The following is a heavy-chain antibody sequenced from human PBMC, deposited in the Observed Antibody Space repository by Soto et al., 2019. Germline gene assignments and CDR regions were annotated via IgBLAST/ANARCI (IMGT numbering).Heavy chain of an antibody. CDR2: IKPDGSDK. D-gene: IGHD1-26*01. J-gene: IGHJ3*02. CDR3: ARDPSIAGVPDAFDI. CDR1: GFTFSSYW. Sequence: PGGSLRLSCAASGFTFSSYWMSWIRQAPGKGLEWVANIKPDGSDKYHVDSVKGRFTISRDNAKNSLYLQMNSLRAEDTAVYYCARDPSIAGVPDAFDIWGQGTMVTVSS. V-gene: IGHV3-7*01.